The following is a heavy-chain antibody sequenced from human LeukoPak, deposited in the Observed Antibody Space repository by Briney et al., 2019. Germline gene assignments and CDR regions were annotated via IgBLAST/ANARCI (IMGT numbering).Heavy chain of an antibody. Sequence: PSETLSLTCTVSGGSISSYYWSWIRQPPGKGLEWIGYIYYSGSTNYNPSLKSRPTISVDTSKNQFSLKLSSVTAADTAVYYCARRHIYGYYFDYWGQGTLVTVSS. CDR2: IYYSGST. J-gene: IGHJ4*02. D-gene: IGHD5-18*01. V-gene: IGHV4-59*08. CDR1: GGSISSYY. CDR3: ARRHIYGYYFDY.